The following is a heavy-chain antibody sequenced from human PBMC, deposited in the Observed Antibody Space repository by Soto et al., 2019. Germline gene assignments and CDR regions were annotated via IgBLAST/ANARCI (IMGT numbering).Heavy chain of an antibody. CDR3: ARGDIVVVPAAYNWFDP. D-gene: IGHD2-2*01. CDR1: GYTFTSYY. CDR2: INPSGGST. V-gene: IGHV1-46*01. Sequence: ASVKVSCKASGYTFTSYYMHWVRQAPGQGLEWMGIINPSGGSTSYAQKFQGRVTMTRDTSTSTVYMELSSLRSEDTAVYYCARGDIVVVPAAYNWFDPWGQGTMVTVSS. J-gene: IGHJ5*02.